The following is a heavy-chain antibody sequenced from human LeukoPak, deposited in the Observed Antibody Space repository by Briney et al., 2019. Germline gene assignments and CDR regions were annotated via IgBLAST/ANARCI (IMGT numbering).Heavy chain of an antibody. Sequence: PSETLSLTCAVYGGSFSGYYWGWIRQPPGKGLEWIALINYSGRTFYNPSLRSRVTISVDMSKNQFSLNLNSVTAADTAVYYCARRRKDLNWFDPWGQGTLVTVPS. V-gene: IGHV4-34*01. CDR2: INYSGRT. J-gene: IGHJ5*02. CDR3: ARRRKDLNWFDP. CDR1: GGSFSGYY.